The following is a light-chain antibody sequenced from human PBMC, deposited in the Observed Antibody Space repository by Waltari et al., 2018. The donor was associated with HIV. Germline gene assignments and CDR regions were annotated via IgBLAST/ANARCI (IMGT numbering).Light chain of an antibody. CDR2: VGTGGIVG. V-gene: IGLV9-49*01. Sequence: QPVLTQPPSASASLGASVTLTCTLSSRYSNYQVDWYQPRPGKGPRFVMRVGTGGIVGSKGDGIPDRFSVLGSGLNRYLTINNIQEEDESDYYCGADHGSGSNWVFGGGTKLTVL. J-gene: IGLJ2*01. CDR3: GADHGSGSNWV. CDR1: SRYSNYQ.